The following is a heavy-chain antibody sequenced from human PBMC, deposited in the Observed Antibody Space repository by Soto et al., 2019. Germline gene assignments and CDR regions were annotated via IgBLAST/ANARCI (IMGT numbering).Heavy chain of an antibody. D-gene: IGHD1-1*01. Sequence: EVQLVQSGAEVKKPGESLKISCKGSGYSFSNYWIGWVRQMPGKGLEWMGIIYPGDSDTRYSPSFQGQVTISVDKSISTAHLQWSSLKASDSAIFYCTRQAVPGNDFDYWGQGTLVTVSS. CDR1: GYSFSNYW. CDR3: TRQAVPGNDFDY. V-gene: IGHV5-51*01. J-gene: IGHJ4*02. CDR2: IYPGDSDT.